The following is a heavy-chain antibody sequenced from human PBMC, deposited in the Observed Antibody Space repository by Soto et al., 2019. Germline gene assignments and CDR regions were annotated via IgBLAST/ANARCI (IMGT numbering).Heavy chain of an antibody. CDR2: ISGSGGST. D-gene: IGHD2-2*01. CDR1: GFTFSSYA. Sequence: EVQLLESGGGLVQPGGSLRLSCAASGFTFSSYAMSWVRQAPGKGLEWVSAISGSGGSTYYADSVKGRFTISRDNSKNTLYLQMNSLRAEDTAVYYCAKGEVVVVPAATADYYMDVWGKGTTVTVSS. CDR3: AKGEVVVVPAATADYYMDV. J-gene: IGHJ6*03. V-gene: IGHV3-23*01.